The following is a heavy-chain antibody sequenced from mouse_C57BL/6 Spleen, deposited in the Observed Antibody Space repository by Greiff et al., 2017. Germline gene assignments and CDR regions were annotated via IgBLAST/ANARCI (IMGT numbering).Heavy chain of an antibody. V-gene: IGHV5-9*01. CDR2: ISGGGGNT. J-gene: IGHJ2*01. Sequence: EVKLVESGGGLVKPGGSLKLSCAASGFTFSSYTMSWVRQTPEKRLEWVATISGGGGNTYYPDSVKGRFTISRDNAKNTLYLQMSSLRSEDTALYYCARRGIVSYFDYWGQGTTLTVSS. CDR3: ARRGIVSYFDY. D-gene: IGHD2-5*01. CDR1: GFTFSSYT.